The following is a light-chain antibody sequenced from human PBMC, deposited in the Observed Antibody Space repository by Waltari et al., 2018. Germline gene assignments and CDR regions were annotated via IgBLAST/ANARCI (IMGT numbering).Light chain of an antibody. J-gene: IGKJ1*01. CDR2: KAS. V-gene: IGKV1-5*03. Sequence: DIQMTQSPSTLSASVGDRVTITCRASQSISSWLAWYQQKPGKAPNLLNFKASTLEKGVPSRFSGSGSGTEFTLTINSRQPDDFATYYCQQYKSPPWTFGQGTKVDI. CDR3: QQYKSPPWT. CDR1: QSISSW.